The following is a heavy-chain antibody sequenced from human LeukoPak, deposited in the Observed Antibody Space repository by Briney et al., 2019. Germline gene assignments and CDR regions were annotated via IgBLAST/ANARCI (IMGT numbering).Heavy chain of an antibody. Sequence: GGSLRLSCAASGFTFSSYWMSWVRQAPGKGLEWVSSISSRSSYIHYADSVKGRFTISRDNAKNSLYLQMNSLRAEDTAIYYCARDGRESSGYYNSYYYYMDVWGKGTTVTISS. J-gene: IGHJ6*03. CDR1: GFTFSSYW. CDR2: ISSRSSYI. V-gene: IGHV3-21*01. CDR3: ARDGRESSGYYNSYYYYMDV. D-gene: IGHD6-19*01.